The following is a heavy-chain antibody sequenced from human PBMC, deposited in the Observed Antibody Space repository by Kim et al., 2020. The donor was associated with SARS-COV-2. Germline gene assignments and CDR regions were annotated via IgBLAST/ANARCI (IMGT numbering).Heavy chain of an antibody. D-gene: IGHD6-13*01. J-gene: IGHJ4*02. CDR1: GGSISSSNW. CDR2: IYHSGST. CDR3: AREEQGAVSSLAVEY. Sequence: SETLSLTCAVSGGSISSSNWWSWVRQPPGKGLEWIGEIYHSGSTNYNPSLKSRVTISVDKSKNQFSLKLSSVTAADTAVYYCAREEQGAVSSLAVEYWGQGTLVTVSS. V-gene: IGHV4-4*02.